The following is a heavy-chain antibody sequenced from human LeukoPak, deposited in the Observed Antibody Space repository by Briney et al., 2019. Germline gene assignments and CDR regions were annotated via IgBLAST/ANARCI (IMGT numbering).Heavy chain of an antibody. Sequence: PSETLSLTCTVSGGSISTDYWSWIRQPPGKGLEWIGYIYYSGSTNYNPSLKSRVTISVDTSKTQFSLKLSSVTAADTAVYYCARGNYYGSGVFDYWGQGTLVTVSS. CDR2: IYYSGST. CDR1: GGSISTDY. J-gene: IGHJ4*02. D-gene: IGHD3-10*01. CDR3: ARGNYYGSGVFDY. V-gene: IGHV4-59*01.